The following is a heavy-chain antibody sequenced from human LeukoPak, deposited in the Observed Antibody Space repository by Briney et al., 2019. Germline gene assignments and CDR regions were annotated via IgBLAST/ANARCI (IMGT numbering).Heavy chain of an antibody. V-gene: IGHV3-21*04. CDR1: GFTFSSYS. D-gene: IGHD3-10*01. CDR3: ARGGKGAVGFDY. J-gene: IGHJ4*02. Sequence: GGSLRLSCAASGFTFSSYSMNWVRQAPGKGLEWVSSISSSSSYIYYADSVKGRFTISRDNAKNSLYLQMNSLRAEDTAVYYCARGGKGAVGFDYWGQGTLVTVSS. CDR2: ISSSSSYI.